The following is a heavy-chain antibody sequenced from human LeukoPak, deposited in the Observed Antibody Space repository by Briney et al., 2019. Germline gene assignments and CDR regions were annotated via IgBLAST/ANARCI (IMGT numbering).Heavy chain of an antibody. D-gene: IGHD6-19*01. J-gene: IGHJ4*02. CDR3: AKVTSSGWYQTSGY. V-gene: IGHV3-23*01. CDR1: GFTFRSFA. CDR2: ISGSGDST. Sequence: GGALRLSCAASGFTFRSFAVTWVRQAPGKGLEWVSVISGSGDSTYYADSVKGRFTISRDNSKNTLYLQMNSLRAEDTAIYYCAKVTSSGWYQTSGYWGQGTLVTVSS.